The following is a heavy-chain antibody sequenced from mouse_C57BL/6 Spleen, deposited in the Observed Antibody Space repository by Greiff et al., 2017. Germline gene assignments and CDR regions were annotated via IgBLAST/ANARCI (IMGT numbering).Heavy chain of an antibody. CDR3: ARKVHYYGSSYGWYFDV. D-gene: IGHD1-1*01. J-gene: IGHJ1*03. CDR1: GYTFTGYW. CDR2: ILPGSGST. Sequence: VQLVESGAELMKPGASVKLSCKATGYTFTGYWIEWVQQRPGHGLEWIGEILPGSGSTNYNEKFKGKATFTADPSSNTAYMQLSSLTTEDSDIDYCARKVHYYGSSYGWYFDVWGTGTTVTVSS. V-gene: IGHV1-9*01.